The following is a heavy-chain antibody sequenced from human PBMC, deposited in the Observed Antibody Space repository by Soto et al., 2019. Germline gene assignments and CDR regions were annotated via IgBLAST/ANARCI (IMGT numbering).Heavy chain of an antibody. CDR3: ARDGTDYDILTGYPDY. Sequence: GASVKASCKASRYTFTGYYIHWVRQAPEQGLEWMGWINPNSGGTNYAQRFQGRVTMTRDTSISTAYMELSGLRSDDKAVYYCARDGTDYDILTGYPDYWGQGTLVTVSS. D-gene: IGHD3-9*01. V-gene: IGHV1-2*02. CDR1: RYTFTGYY. CDR2: INPNSGGT. J-gene: IGHJ4*02.